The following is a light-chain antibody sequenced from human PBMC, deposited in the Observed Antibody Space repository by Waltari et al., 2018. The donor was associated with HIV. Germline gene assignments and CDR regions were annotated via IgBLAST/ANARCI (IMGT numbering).Light chain of an antibody. Sequence: DIVMTQSPDALALSLGERATINCKSSRTILYNSNNKNYLAWYQQKPGQPPKLLIYWASTRESGGPDRFSGSGSGTDFTLTISNVQTEDMAVYYCQQYFNTPLTFGGGTKVEIK. CDR1: RTILYNSNNKNY. CDR3: QQYFNTPLT. J-gene: IGKJ4*01. V-gene: IGKV4-1*01. CDR2: WAS.